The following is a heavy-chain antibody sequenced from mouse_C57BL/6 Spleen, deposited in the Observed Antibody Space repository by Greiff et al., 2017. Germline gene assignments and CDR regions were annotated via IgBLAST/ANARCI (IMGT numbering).Heavy chain of an antibody. D-gene: IGHD2-3*01. CDR3: ARLLGWLPYYFDY. Sequence: QVQLQQSGAELVKPGASVKISCKASGYAFSSYWMNWVKQRPGKGLEWIGQIYPGDGDTNYNGKFKGKATLTADKSSSTAYMQLSSLTSEDSAIYYCARLLGWLPYYFDYWGQGTTLTVSS. V-gene: IGHV1-80*01. CDR1: GYAFSSYW. J-gene: IGHJ2*01. CDR2: IYPGDGDT.